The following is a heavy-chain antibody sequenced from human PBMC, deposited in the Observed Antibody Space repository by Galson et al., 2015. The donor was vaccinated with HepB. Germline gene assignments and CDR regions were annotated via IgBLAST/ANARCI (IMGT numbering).Heavy chain of an antibody. J-gene: IGHJ4*02. D-gene: IGHD5-12*01. CDR2: ISSSSSTI. V-gene: IGHV3-48*02. CDR1: GFTFSSYS. CDR3: ARDLSTIWGASGYDLDY. Sequence: SLRLSCAASGFTFSSYSMNWVRQAPGKGLEWVSYISSSSSTIYYADSVKGRFTISRDNAKNSLYLQMNSLRDEDTAVYYCARDLSTIWGASGYDLDYWGQGTLVTVSS.